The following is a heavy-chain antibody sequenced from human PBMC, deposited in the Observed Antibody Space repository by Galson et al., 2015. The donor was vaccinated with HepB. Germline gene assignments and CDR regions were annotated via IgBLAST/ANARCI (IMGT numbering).Heavy chain of an antibody. V-gene: IGHV1-18*01. Sequence: SVKVSCKASGYTFSSYSIAWVRQAPGQGLEWMGWISAYDGSTNYAQKFQGRVTMTTETSTTTAYMELRSLRSDDTAMYYCARGGFVAVVTATLNNWFDPWGQGTLVTVSS. J-gene: IGHJ5*02. D-gene: IGHD2-15*01. CDR2: ISAYDGST. CDR3: ARGGFVAVVTATLNNWFDP. CDR1: GYTFSSYS.